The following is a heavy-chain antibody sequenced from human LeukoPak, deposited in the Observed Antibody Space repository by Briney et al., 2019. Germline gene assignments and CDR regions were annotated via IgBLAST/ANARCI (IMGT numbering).Heavy chain of an antibody. CDR3: ARQYGDYGWFAP. J-gene: IGHJ5*02. D-gene: IGHD4-17*01. CDR1: GFSISSGYF. CDR2: IYHSGNT. Sequence: TSETLSLTCIVSGFSISSGYFWAWIRPPPEKGLEWIGSIYHSGNTYYNPSLKSRTTISVDTSKNQFSLKLSSVTAADTAVYYCARQYGDYGWFAPWGRGTLVTVSS. V-gene: IGHV4-38-2*02.